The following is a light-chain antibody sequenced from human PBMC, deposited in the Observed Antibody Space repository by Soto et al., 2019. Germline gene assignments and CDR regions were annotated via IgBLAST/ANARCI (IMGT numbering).Light chain of an antibody. J-gene: IGKJ1*01. V-gene: IGKV1-5*03. CDR2: KAS. CDR3: QHYNSYLET. CDR1: QFISKS. Sequence: DIQITQSPSTLSASVGDRVTITCRTSQFISKSLAWYQQKPGKAPKLLIYKASSLESGVPSRFSGSGSGTEFSLTISSLQPDDFPTYYCQHYNSYLETFGQGTKVAIK.